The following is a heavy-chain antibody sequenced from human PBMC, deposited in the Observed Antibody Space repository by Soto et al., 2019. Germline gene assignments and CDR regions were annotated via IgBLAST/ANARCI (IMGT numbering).Heavy chain of an antibody. CDR1: EFSFSSYA. J-gene: IGHJ4*02. V-gene: IGHV3-30-3*01. CDR3: ARTFDTITYYFDY. D-gene: IGHD3-9*01. CDR2: ISFDGNII. Sequence: PGGSLRLSCAASEFSFSSYAMHWIRQAPGKGLEWVAVISFDGNIIHYADSVKGRFIISRDNSKNTLYLQVHSLSGEDTAVYYCARTFDTITYYFDYWGQGTLVTVSS.